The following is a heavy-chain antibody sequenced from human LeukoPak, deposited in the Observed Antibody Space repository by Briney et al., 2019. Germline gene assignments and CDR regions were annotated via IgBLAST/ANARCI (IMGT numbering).Heavy chain of an antibody. Sequence: SQTLSLTCAISGDSVSSNTAAWNWIRQSPSRGLEWLGRTYYRSKWYNDYAVSVKSRITINPDTSKNQFSLKLSSVTAADTAVYYCARAARYVVVVAATRWWFDPWGQGTLVTVSS. CDR3: ARAARYVVVVAATRWWFDP. CDR1: GDSVSSNTAA. CDR2: TYYRSKWYN. D-gene: IGHD2-15*01. V-gene: IGHV6-1*01. J-gene: IGHJ5*02.